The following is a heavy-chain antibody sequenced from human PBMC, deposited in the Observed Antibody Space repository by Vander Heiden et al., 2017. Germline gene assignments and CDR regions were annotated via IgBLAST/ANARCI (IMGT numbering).Heavy chain of an antibody. Sequence: EVQLVESGGGLVKPGGSLRLSCAASGFTFSHAWINWVRQAPGKGLEWVGRSKSKTDGGTTDYGAPMKGRFNISRDDSKNTLYLQMNSLKTEDTAVYYCTTGLLFGESLYKNFWGQGTLVTVSS. J-gene: IGHJ4*02. V-gene: IGHV3-15*07. D-gene: IGHD3-10*01. CDR1: GFTFSHAW. CDR3: TTGLLFGESLYKNF. CDR2: SKSKTDGGTT.